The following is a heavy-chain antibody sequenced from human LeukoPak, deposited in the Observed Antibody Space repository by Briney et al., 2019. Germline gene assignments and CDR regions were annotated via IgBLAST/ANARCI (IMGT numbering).Heavy chain of an antibody. V-gene: IGHV3-73*01. CDR1: GFTSTDSV. D-gene: IGHD6-19*01. J-gene: IGHJ4*02. CDR3: TNGRGWYRANY. CDR2: IRGKTNSYAT. Sequence: GGSPTLSCVASGFTSTDSVLDWVRQASGKGLEWVGHIRGKTNSYATAYAASVRGRFTISRDDSKNTAYLQMNSLKTEDTAVSGFTNGRGWYRANYLGQGTLGTVSS.